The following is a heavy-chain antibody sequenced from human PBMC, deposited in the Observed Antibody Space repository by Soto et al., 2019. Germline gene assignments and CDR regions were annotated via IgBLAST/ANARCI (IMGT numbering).Heavy chain of an antibody. CDR3: PRVLLAV. V-gene: IGHV3-48*02. CDR2: ISSSSSTI. J-gene: IGHJ6*02. Sequence: GGALRLSCAASGFTFSSYSMNWVRQAPGKGLEWVSYISSSSSTIYYADSVKGRFTISRDNAKNSLYLQMTPLRDDVPAVYYCPRVLLAVWGQGTTVTVSS. CDR1: GFTFSSYS.